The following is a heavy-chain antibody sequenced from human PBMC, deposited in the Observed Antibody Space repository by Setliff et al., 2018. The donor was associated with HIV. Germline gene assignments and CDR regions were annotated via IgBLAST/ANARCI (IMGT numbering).Heavy chain of an antibody. V-gene: IGHV4-61*09. CDR2: VYVGGTV. Sequence: SETLSLTCIVSGGSMSSGSYSWTWLRLPAGRETEFIGHVYVGGTVIYNPSLASRLTISIVPSKNQFSLSLTSVTAADTATYYCARGRTIGASAVFFDPWGQGAPVTV. CDR3: ARGRTIGASAVFFDP. J-gene: IGHJ5*02. CDR1: GGSMSSGSYS. D-gene: IGHD1-1*01.